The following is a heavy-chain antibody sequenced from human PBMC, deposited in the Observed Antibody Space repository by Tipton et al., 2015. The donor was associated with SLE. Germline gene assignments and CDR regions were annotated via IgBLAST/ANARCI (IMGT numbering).Heavy chain of an antibody. D-gene: IGHD4-17*01. CDR1: GGSISSYY. CDR3: ARATVTTTLWYFDY. J-gene: IGHJ4*02. Sequence: TLSLTCTVSGGSISSYYRSWIRQSPGKGLEWIGYIYYSGSTNYNPSLKSRVTMSVDTSKNQFSLKLSSVTAADTAVYYCARATVTTTLWYFDYWGQGTLVTVSS. CDR2: IYYSGST. V-gene: IGHV4-59*12.